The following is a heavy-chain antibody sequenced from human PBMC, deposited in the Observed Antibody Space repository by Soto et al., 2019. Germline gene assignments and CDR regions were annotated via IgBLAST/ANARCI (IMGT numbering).Heavy chain of an antibody. V-gene: IGHV4-59*01. J-gene: IGHJ4*02. CDR3: ARGRCSGGSCPAPPLDY. Sequence: SETLSLTCTVSGGSISSYYWSWIRQPPGKGLEWIGYIYYSGSTNYNPSLKSRVTISVDTSKNQFSLKLSSVTAADTAVYYCARGRCSGGSCPAPPLDYWGQGTLVTVSS. D-gene: IGHD2-15*01. CDR2: IYYSGST. CDR1: GGSISSYY.